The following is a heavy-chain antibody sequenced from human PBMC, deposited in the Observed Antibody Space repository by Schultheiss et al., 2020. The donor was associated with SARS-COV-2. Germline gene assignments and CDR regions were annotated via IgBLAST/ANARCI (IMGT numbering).Heavy chain of an antibody. CDR2: IYYSGST. CDR3: ARSDIVVVPALLSV. J-gene: IGHJ6*04. Sequence: SQTLSLTCTVSGGSISSSSYYWGWIRQPPGKGLEWIGYIYYSGSTNYNPSLKSRVTISVDTSKNQFSLKLSSVTAADTAVYYCARSDIVVVPALLSVWGKGTTVTVSS. V-gene: IGHV4-61*05. D-gene: IGHD2-2*01. CDR1: GGSISSSSYY.